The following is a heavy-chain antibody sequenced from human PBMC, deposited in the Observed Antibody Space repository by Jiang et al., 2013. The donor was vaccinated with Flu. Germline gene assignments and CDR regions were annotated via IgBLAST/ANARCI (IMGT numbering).Heavy chain of an antibody. J-gene: IGHJ6*03. D-gene: IGHD3-10*01. CDR1: GFSFRSHA. CDR2: VSGSGRST. V-gene: IGHV3-23*01. CDR3: AKNWEGETRYYGMDV. Sequence: QLLESGGGSVQPGGSLRLSCVGSGFSFRSHAMSWVRQAPGKGLEWVADVSGSGRSTYYADSVEGRFTISRDNSESTLYLLMNSLRAEDTARYYCAKNWEGETRYYGMDVWGKGTTVIVSS.